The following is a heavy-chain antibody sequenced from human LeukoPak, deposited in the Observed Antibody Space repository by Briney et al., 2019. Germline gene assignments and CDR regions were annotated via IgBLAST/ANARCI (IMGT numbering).Heavy chain of an antibody. CDR3: AAVGYSSSSDY. J-gene: IGHJ4*02. V-gene: IGHV1-58*01. CDR2: IVVGSGNT. D-gene: IGHD6-6*01. Sequence: ASVRVSCKASGFTFTSSAVQGVRQARGQRLEWMGWIVVGSGNTNYAQKFQERVTITRDMSTSTAYMELSSLRSEDTAVYYCAAVGYSSSSDYWGQGTLVTVSS. CDR1: GFTFTSSA.